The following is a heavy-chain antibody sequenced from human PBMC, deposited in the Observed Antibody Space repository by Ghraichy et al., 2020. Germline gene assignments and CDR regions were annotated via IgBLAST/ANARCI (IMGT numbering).Heavy chain of an antibody. CDR2: IGDRGDFT. CDR1: GFSFMSYA. J-gene: IGHJ3*02. Sequence: GGSLRLSCAASGFSFMSYAMTWVRQAPGKGLEWVSAIGDRGDFTYYADSVKGRFTVSRDNSKNTMYLQMNNLGAEDTAVYYCAKDLDYGGAGGALEIWGQGTMVTVP. D-gene: IGHD4/OR15-4a*01. V-gene: IGHV3-23*01. CDR3: AKDLDYGGAGGALEI.